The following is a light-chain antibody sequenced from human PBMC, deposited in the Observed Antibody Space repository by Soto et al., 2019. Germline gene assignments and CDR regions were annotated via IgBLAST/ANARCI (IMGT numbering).Light chain of an antibody. J-gene: IGKJ4*01. CDR2: HTS. CDR3: QRYDNLPLT. CDR1: QSISRT. V-gene: IGKV3-15*01. Sequence: ERLPRQSPATLSVSAGEGLTLACRASQSISRTLDWYQQKPGLAPRLLIYHTSTRATGVPARFSGSGSGTEFSLTISSLQSEDFAVYYCQRYDNLPLTFGGGTKVDIK.